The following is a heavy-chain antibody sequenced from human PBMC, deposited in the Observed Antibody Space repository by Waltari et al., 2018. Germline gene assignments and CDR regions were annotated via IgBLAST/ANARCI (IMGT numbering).Heavy chain of an antibody. D-gene: IGHD4-4*01. Sequence: QLQLQESGPGLVRPSETLSLPCTVSGDSISRDSYYWGWLRQPLGKGLAWIGTVHFTGTTYYTPSLESRVTISVDTSNNQFSLKLTSVTAADTAIYYCARLDYSALRRGCDPWGQGTLVTVSS. CDR3: ARLDYSALRRGCDP. J-gene: IGHJ5*02. V-gene: IGHV4-39*01. CDR2: VHFTGTT. CDR1: GDSISRDSYY.